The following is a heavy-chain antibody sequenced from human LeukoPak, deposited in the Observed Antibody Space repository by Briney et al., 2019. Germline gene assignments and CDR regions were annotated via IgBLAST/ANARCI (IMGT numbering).Heavy chain of an antibody. CDR1: GFTFSTYA. V-gene: IGHV3-23*01. Sequence: QPGGSLRLSCAASGFTFSTYAMSWVRQAPGKGLEWVSAISGSGGSTNYADSVKGRVTVSRDNSKSTLYLQMNSLRAEDTAVYYCAKSSYYDSSGYYREYYFDYWGRGTLVTVSS. CDR3: AKSSYYDSSGYYREYYFDY. CDR2: ISGSGGST. J-gene: IGHJ4*02. D-gene: IGHD3-22*01.